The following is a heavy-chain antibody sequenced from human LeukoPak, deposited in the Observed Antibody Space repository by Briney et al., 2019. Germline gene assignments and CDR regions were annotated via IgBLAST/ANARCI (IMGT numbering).Heavy chain of an antibody. CDR2: FEPEDGEP. CDR1: GNSLRDTS. Sequence: ASVKVSCKVSGNSLRDTSIHWVRQAPGQWLEWMGGFEPEDGEPIFAQTFQGRLSMTEDTFTDTAHMELSSLTVEDTAVYYCATADKWEPLDYWGQGTLVTVSS. V-gene: IGHV1-24*01. D-gene: IGHD1-26*01. J-gene: IGHJ4*02. CDR3: ATADKWEPLDY.